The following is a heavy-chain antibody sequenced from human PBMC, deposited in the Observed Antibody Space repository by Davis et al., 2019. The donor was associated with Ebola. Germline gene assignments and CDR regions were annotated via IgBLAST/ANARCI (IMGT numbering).Heavy chain of an antibody. V-gene: IGHV4-34*01. CDR1: GGSFSDNS. J-gene: IGHJ5*02. D-gene: IGHD6-19*01. Sequence: SETLSLTCAVYGGSFSDNSWWRWIRQPPGKGLEWIGEINHSGSTNYNPSLKSRVTISVDTSKNQFSLKLSSVTAADTAVYYCARGGDSSGWLSGWFDPWGQGTLVTVSS. CDR2: INHSGST. CDR3: ARGGDSSGWLSGWFDP.